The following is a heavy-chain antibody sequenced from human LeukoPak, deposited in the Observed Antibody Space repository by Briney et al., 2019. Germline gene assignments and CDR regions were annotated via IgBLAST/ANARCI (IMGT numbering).Heavy chain of an antibody. D-gene: IGHD5-24*01. V-gene: IGHV1-2*02. J-gene: IGHJ4*02. CDR3: ARGLSIEGYNFNY. CDR1: GYTFTDYY. Sequence: ASVKVSCKAPGYTFTDYYIHWLRQARGQGLEWMGWIIPNNGGTNYAPKFRGRVTMTRDTSISTAYMELSRLRSDGTAVYYCARGLSIEGYNFNYWGQGTLVTVSS. CDR2: IIPNNGGT.